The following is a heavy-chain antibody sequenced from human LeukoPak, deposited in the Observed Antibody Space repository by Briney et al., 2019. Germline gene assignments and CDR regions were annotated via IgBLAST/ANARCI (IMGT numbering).Heavy chain of an antibody. CDR2: IWYDGSNK. CDR3: ARGEGRFGEPNAFDI. Sequence: GGSLRLSCAASGFTFSSYGMHWVRQAPGKGLEWVAVIWYDGSNKYYVDSVKGRFTISRDKSKNTLHLQMNSLRAEDTAVYYCARGEGRFGEPNAFDIWGQGTMVTVSS. V-gene: IGHV3-33*01. J-gene: IGHJ3*02. D-gene: IGHD3-10*01. CDR1: GFTFSSYG.